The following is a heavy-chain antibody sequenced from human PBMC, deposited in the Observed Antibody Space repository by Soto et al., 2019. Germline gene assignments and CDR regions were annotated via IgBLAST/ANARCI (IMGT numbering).Heavy chain of an antibody. V-gene: IGHV3-23*01. CDR2: ISGSGGST. Sequence: PGGSLRLSCAASGFTFSSYAMSWVRQAPGKGLEWVSAISGSGGSTYYADSVKGRFTISRDNSKNTLYLQMNSLRAEDTAVYYCAKDRLGYSSSWFPAPGDYYYYGMDVWGQGTTVTVSS. D-gene: IGHD6-13*01. CDR3: AKDRLGYSSSWFPAPGDYYYYGMDV. CDR1: GFTFSSYA. J-gene: IGHJ6*02.